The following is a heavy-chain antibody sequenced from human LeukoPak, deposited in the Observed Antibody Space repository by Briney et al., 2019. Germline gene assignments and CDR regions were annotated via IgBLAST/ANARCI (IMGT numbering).Heavy chain of an antibody. J-gene: IGHJ4*02. CDR2: INPNSGGT. D-gene: IGHD6-19*01. CDR1: GYTFTGYY. CDR3: ASTTGYSSGWDFDY. Sequence: ASVKVSCKASGYTFTGYYMHWVRQAPGQGLEWMGWINPNSGGTNYAQKFQGRVTMTRDTSISTAYMELSRLRSDDTAVYYCASTTGYSSGWDFDYWGQGTLVTVPS. V-gene: IGHV1-2*02.